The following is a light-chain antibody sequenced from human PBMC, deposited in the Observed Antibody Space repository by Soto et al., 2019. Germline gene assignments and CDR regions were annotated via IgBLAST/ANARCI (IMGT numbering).Light chain of an antibody. CDR2: GAS. CDR3: QQYNNWPLT. Sequence: EIVMTQSRATLSVSPGERATLSCRASQSVSSNLAWYQQKPGQAPRLLIYGASTRATGIPARFSGSGSGTEFTLTFSSLQSEDFAVYYCQQYNNWPLTFGQGTKVDIK. J-gene: IGKJ1*01. CDR1: QSVSSN. V-gene: IGKV3-15*01.